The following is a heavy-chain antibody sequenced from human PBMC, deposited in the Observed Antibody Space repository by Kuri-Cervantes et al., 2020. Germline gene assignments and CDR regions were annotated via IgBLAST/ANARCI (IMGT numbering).Heavy chain of an antibody. Sequence: GASLKISCAASGFTFSSYWMSWVRQAPGKGLEWGANRKQDGSEKYYVDSVKSRFTISRDNATNTLYLQMNSLRAEDTALYYCARAQNLVWLTLDYWGQGTLVTVSS. CDR2: RKQDGSEK. CDR3: ARAQNLVWLTLDY. V-gene: IGHV3-7*01. D-gene: IGHD3-3*01. CDR1: GFTFSSYW. J-gene: IGHJ4*02.